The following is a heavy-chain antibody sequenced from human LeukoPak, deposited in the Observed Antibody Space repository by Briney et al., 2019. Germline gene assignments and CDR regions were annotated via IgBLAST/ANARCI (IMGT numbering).Heavy chain of an antibody. CDR1: RFTPSNYG. Sequence: GGSLRLSCAASRFTPSNYGANWVRHAPEKGLEWVSYTNRMRSTIYYTDSVRGRFTTSTDTAKNSLYLQMNSLKAEETAIYYSAREVGTPHAFDIWGQGTMVTVSS. CDR3: AREVGTPHAFDI. CDR2: TNRMRSTI. J-gene: IGHJ3*02. D-gene: IGHD1-26*01. V-gene: IGHV3-48*01.